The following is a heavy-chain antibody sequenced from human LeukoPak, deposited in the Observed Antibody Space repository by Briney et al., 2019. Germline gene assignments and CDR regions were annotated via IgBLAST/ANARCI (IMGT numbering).Heavy chain of an antibody. Sequence: PSETLSLTCSVSGGSISSSSYYWGWIRQPPGKGLEWIGSIYYSGSTYYNPSLKSRVTISVDTSKNQFSLKLSSVTAADTAVYYCARHAVDTARSYHAFDIWGQGTMVTVSS. V-gene: IGHV4-39*01. D-gene: IGHD5-18*01. CDR1: GGSISSSSYY. CDR3: ARHAVDTARSYHAFDI. CDR2: IYYSGST. J-gene: IGHJ3*02.